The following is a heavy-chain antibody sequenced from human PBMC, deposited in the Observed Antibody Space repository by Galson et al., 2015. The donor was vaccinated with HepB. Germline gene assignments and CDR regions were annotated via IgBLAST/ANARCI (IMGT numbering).Heavy chain of an antibody. CDR2: IYSGGHA. J-gene: IGHJ4*02. V-gene: IGHV3-53*01. CDR3: ASPFCIGGNCYPLWY. D-gene: IGHD2-15*01. Sequence: SLRLSCAVSGFTVSKSYVSWVRQAPGKGLEWLSVIYSGGHAFYADSVQGRFTISRDTSKNTVYLQMRCLRAEDTAVYYCASPFCIGGNCYPLWYWGQGTLVTVSS. CDR1: GFTVSKSY.